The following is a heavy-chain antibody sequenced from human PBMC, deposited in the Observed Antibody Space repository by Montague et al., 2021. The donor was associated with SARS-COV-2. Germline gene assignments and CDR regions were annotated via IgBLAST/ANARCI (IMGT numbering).Heavy chain of an antibody. CDR1: GFSFSSYA. CDR2: ISFDGNDR. D-gene: IGHD4-23*01. CDR3: ARVAQLLLGNPQNLFDP. V-gene: IGHV3-30-3*01. J-gene: IGHJ5*02. Sequence: SLRLACAASGFSFSSYAMHWVRQPPGKGLEWLAVISFDGNDRYYAGSLRGRFTISRDNSKDTLYLQLTDLRSDDTGVHYCARVAQLLLGNPQNLFDPWGQGTLVTVST.